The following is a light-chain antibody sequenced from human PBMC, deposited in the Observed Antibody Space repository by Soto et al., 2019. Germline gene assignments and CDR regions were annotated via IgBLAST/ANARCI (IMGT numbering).Light chain of an antibody. CDR3: SSYISVSSPVV. CDR2: EGI. V-gene: IGLV2-14*02. CDR1: SSDVGSYNL. Sequence: QSALTQPASVSGSPGQSITISCTGTSSDVGSYNLVSWYQQHPGKAPKLIIYEGIKRPSGVSNRFSGSKSGNTASLTISGLQAEDEADYYCSSYISVSSPVVFGGGTKLTVL. J-gene: IGLJ2*01.